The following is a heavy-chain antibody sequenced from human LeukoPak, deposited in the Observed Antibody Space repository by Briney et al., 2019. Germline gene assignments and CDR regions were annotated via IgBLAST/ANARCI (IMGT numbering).Heavy chain of an antibody. CDR1: GGTFSSYA. J-gene: IGHJ4*02. V-gene: IGHV1-69*13. CDR3: ASRYYYDSSGYYTRTNFDY. Sequence: SVKVSCKASGGTFSSYAISWVRQAPGQGLEWMGGIIPIFGTANYAQKFQGRVTITADESTSTAYMELSSLRSEDTAVYHCASRYYYDSSGYYTRTNFDYWGQGTLVTVSS. D-gene: IGHD3-22*01. CDR2: IIPIFGTA.